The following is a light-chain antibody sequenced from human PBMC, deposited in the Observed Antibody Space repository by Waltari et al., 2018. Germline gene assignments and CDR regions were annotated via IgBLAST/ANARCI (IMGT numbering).Light chain of an antibody. CDR2: GAS. J-gene: IGKJ1*01. CDR1: QSVTINY. Sequence: EIVLTQSPGTLSLSPGGRATLSCRASQSVTINYLAWYQKKPGQAPRLIMFGASTRATGIPDRFSGSGSATDFTLTISRLEPEDFAVYYCQKYGNSPRTFGQGTKVEIK. CDR3: QKYGNSPRT. V-gene: IGKV3-20*01.